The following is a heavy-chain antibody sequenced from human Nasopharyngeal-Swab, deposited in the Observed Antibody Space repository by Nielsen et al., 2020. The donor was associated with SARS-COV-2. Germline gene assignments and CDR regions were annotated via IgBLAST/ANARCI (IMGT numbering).Heavy chain of an antibody. V-gene: IGHV1-18*01. CDR2: IYANNGNT. CDR3: ARKIAGAGTGADV. D-gene: IGHD6-13*01. CDR1: GDTFSGYI. Sequence: ASVKVSCKASGDTFSGYIITWVRQAPGQGLEWMGWIYANNGNTNYAQKVQDRVTMTRDTSTSTVYMELKNLRSDDTAVHYCARKIAGAGTGADVWGRGTLVTVSS. J-gene: IGHJ2*01.